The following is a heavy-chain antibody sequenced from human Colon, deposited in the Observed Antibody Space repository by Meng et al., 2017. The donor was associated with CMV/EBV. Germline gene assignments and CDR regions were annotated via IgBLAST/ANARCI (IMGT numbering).Heavy chain of an antibody. D-gene: IGHD4-23*01. CDR3: VKDRAYGGNSPNDAFDV. CDR1: GYTFTGYY. V-gene: IGHV1-2*02. J-gene: IGHJ3*01. CDR2: INPKSGDT. Sequence: ASVKVSCKASGYTFTGYYIHWVRQAPGQGLEWMGWINPKSGDTKFAQMFQGRVSMTRDTSITTAYMEVTRLTSEDTAVYYCVKDRAYGGNSPNDAFDVWGPGTLVTVSS.